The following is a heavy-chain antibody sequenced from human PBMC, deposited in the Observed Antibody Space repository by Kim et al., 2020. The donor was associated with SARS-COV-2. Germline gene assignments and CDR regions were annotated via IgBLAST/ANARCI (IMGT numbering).Heavy chain of an antibody. V-gene: IGHV3-66*01. Sequence: YAESVKGRFTISRDNTKNTLYLQMNSLRGEDTAVYYCARDGPPIAAAGSYWGQGTLVTVSS. D-gene: IGHD6-13*01. J-gene: IGHJ4*02. CDR3: ARDGPPIAAAGSY.